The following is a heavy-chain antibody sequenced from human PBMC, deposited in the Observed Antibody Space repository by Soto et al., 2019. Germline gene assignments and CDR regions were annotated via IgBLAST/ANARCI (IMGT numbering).Heavy chain of an antibody. J-gene: IGHJ4*02. D-gene: IGHD3-10*01. CDR3: ARDGMDYYGSGSYPTFYDY. V-gene: IGHV3-21*01. Sequence: GGSLRLSCAASGFTFSSYSMNWVRQAPGKGLEWVSSISSSSSYIYYADSVKGRFTISRDNAKNSLYLKMNSLRAEDTAVYYCARDGMDYYGSGSYPTFYDYWGQGNLVTVAS. CDR1: GFTFSSYS. CDR2: ISSSSSYI.